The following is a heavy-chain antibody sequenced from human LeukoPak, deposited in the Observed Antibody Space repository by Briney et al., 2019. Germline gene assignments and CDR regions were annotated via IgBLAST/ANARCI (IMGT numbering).Heavy chain of an antibody. J-gene: IGHJ1*01. CDR3: ASTRDCSSTSCYEWYFQH. CDR2: INPNSGGT. V-gene: IGHV1-2*02. CDR1: GYTFTGYY. Sequence: ASVKVSCKASGYTFTGYYMHWVRQAPGQGLEWMGWINPNSGGTNYAQKVQGRVTMTRDTSISTAYMELSRLRSDDTAVYYCASTRDCSSTSCYEWYFQHWGQGTLVTVSS. D-gene: IGHD2-2*01.